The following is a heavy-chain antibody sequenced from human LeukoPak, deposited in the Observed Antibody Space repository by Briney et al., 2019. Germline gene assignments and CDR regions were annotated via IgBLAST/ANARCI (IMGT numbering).Heavy chain of an antibody. CDR1: GYTFPSYF. Sequence: ASVKVSCKASGYTFPSYFMHRVRQAPGQGLEWMGIINPTGGSTTYAQKFQGRVTMTRDTSTSTVYMELSSLRSDDTAVYYCARTAARRFDYWGQGTLVTVSS. V-gene: IGHV1-46*01. J-gene: IGHJ4*02. CDR3: ARTAARRFDY. D-gene: IGHD6-6*01. CDR2: INPTGGST.